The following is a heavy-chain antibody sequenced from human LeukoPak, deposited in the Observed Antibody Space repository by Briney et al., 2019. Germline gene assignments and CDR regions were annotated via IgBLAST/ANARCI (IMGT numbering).Heavy chain of an antibody. V-gene: IGHV4-4*02. D-gene: IGHD1-1*01. J-gene: IGHJ5*02. CDR3: ASRERGGWFDP. CDR2: IYHSGST. CDR1: GGSSSRSNW. Sequence: PSGTLSLTCAVSGGSSSRSNWWSWVRQPPGKGLEWIGEIYHSGSTNYNPSVKSRVTISVDKSKNQFSLNLSSVTAADTAVYYCASRERGGWFDPWGQGTLVTVSS.